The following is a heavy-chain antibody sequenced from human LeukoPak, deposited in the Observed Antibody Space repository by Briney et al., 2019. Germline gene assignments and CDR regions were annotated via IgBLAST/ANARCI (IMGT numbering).Heavy chain of an antibody. CDR3: ARGSLSWNYEGDWFDP. J-gene: IGHJ5*02. CDR1: GFTFSDYY. D-gene: IGHD1-7*01. CDR2: ISSSGSTI. Sequence: PGGSLRLSCAASGFTFSDYYMSWIRQAPGRGLEWVSYISSSGSTIYYADSVKGRFTISRDNAKNSLYLQMNSLRAEDTAVYYCARGSLSWNYEGDWFDPWGQGTLVTVSS. V-gene: IGHV3-11*01.